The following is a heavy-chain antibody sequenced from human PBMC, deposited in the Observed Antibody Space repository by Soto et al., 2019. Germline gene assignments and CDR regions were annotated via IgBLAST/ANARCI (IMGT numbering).Heavy chain of an antibody. Sequence: ASVKVSCKASGYTFTSYAMHWVRQAPGQRLEWMGWINAGNGNTKYSQKFQGRVTITRDTSASTAYMELSSLTSEDTALYYCARDLWLGVSFRYYFDYWAQGTLVTVSS. CDR2: INAGNGNT. CDR1: GYTFTSYA. CDR3: ARDLWLGVSFRYYFDY. D-gene: IGHD3-10*01. J-gene: IGHJ4*01. V-gene: IGHV1-3*01.